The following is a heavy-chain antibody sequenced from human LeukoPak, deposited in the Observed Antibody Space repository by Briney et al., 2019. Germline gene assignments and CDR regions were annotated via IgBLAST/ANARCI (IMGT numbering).Heavy chain of an antibody. V-gene: IGHV3-23*01. CDR3: AKSITMVRGVIITANYFDY. Sequence: GGSLRLSCAASGFTFSSYAMSWVRQAPGKGLEWVSAISGSGGSTYYADSVKGRFTISRDNSKNTLYLQMNSLRAEDTAVYYCAKSITMVRGVIITANYFDYWGQGTLVIVSS. CDR2: ISGSGGST. J-gene: IGHJ4*02. D-gene: IGHD3-10*01. CDR1: GFTFSSYA.